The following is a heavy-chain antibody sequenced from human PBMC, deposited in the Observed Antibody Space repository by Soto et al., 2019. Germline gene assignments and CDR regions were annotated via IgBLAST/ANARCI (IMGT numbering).Heavy chain of an antibody. J-gene: IGHJ3*02. CDR3: AREGADPRAYLERYLEWLRDAFDI. D-gene: IGHD3-3*01. V-gene: IGHV4-34*01. CDR1: GGSFSGYY. CDR2: INHSGST. Sequence: PSETLSLTCAVYGGSFSGYYWSWIRQPPGKGLEWIGEINHSGSTNYNPSLKSRVTISVDTSKNQFSLKLSSVTAADTAVYYCAREGADPRAYLERYLEWLRDAFDIWGQGTMVT.